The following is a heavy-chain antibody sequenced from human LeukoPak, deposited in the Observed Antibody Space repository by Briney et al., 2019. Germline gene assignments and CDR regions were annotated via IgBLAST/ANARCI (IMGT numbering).Heavy chain of an antibody. CDR3: AKHAYCSGGCQRRPREIAFDL. Sequence: PSETLSLTCSVSDVSISSSYWSWLRQPPGKGLEWVGYISNSGTTNYNPSLKSRVTISADTSRSQLSLDLTYVTAADTAMYYCAKHAYCSGGCQRRPREIAFDLWGQGTMVTVSS. CDR1: DVSISSSY. J-gene: IGHJ3*01. CDR2: ISNSGTT. V-gene: IGHV4-59*08. D-gene: IGHD2-21*02.